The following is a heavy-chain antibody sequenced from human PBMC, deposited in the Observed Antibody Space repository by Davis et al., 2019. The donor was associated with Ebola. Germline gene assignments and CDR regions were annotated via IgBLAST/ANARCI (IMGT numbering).Heavy chain of an antibody. Sequence: PSETLSLTCTVSGDSITNGAYTWTWLRQPPGRGLEWIGYTYHSGSAHYNSSLESRVAISVDTSKNQFSLRLTSVTAADTAVYYCARGTYIQPFDYWGQGTLVTVSS. CDR2: TYHSGSA. V-gene: IGHV4-30-2*01. CDR3: ARGTYIQPFDY. CDR1: GDSITNGAYT. D-gene: IGHD5-18*01. J-gene: IGHJ4*02.